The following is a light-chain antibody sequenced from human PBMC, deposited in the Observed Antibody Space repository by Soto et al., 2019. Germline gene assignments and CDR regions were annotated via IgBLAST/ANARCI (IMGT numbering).Light chain of an antibody. J-gene: IGKJ1*01. CDR1: QSVSGF. CDR2: DGS. V-gene: IGKV3-20*01. Sequence: EIVLTQSPATLSLSPGERATLSCRASQSVSGFLAWYQQKPGQAPRLLIYDGSNRATGIPARFSGSGSGTDFTLTISRLEPEDSAVYHCQQYGSSPTTFGQGTKVDI. CDR3: QQYGSSPTT.